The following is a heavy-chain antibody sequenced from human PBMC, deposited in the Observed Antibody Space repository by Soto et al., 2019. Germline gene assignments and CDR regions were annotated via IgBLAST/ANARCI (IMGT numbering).Heavy chain of an antibody. D-gene: IGHD2-21*02. CDR3: ARFRCGGDCYYDS. CDR2: IYYSGST. J-gene: IGHJ4*02. Sequence: QVQLQESGPGLVKPSETLSLTCTVSGGSISSYYWSWIRQPPGKGLEWIGYIYYSGSTNYNPSLXXRXXISVDTSKNRFSLKLSSVAAADPAVYYCARFRCGGDCYYDSWGQGTLVTVSS. CDR1: GGSISSYY. V-gene: IGHV4-59*01.